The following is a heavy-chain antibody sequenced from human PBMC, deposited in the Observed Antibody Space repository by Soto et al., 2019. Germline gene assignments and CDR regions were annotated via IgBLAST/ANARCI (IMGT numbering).Heavy chain of an antibody. CDR3: AKGYYGDFLFDY. Sequence: EVQLLESGGGLVQPGGSLGLSCAASGFTFSSYGMSWVRQAPGKGLEWVSGISGSGGSTYYADSVKGRFTISRDNSKNTLYLQMNSLRAEDTAVYYCAKGYYGDFLFDYWGQGTLVTVSS. CDR2: ISGSGGST. V-gene: IGHV3-23*01. CDR1: GFTFSSYG. D-gene: IGHD4-17*01. J-gene: IGHJ4*02.